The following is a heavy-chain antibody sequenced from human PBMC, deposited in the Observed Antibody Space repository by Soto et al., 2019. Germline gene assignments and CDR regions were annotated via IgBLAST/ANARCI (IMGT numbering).Heavy chain of an antibody. Sequence: PGRSLRRSCAASGCTFSSHAMGWVRQAPGKGLEWVSGISGRGGSTYYADSVKGRFTVSRDNSKNTLYLQMNSLRAEDTAVYYCAKTAEAVAGTVYGYWGQGILVTVSS. V-gene: IGHV3-23*01. CDR3: AKTAEAVAGTVYGY. D-gene: IGHD6-19*01. J-gene: IGHJ4*02. CDR1: GCTFSSHA. CDR2: ISGRGGST.